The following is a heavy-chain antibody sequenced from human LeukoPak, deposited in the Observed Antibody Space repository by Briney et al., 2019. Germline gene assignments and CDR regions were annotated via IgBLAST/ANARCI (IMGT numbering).Heavy chain of an antibody. J-gene: IGHJ4*02. CDR1: GYTFTNNY. V-gene: IGHV1-46*01. D-gene: IGHD5-18*01. CDR2: IHPSGSST. CDR3: ARMGMDTAMVTNYLDH. Sequence: ASVTLSCKASGYTFTNNYMHWVRQAPGQGLEWMGVIHPSGSSTNYAQKFQGRVTMTKDTSASTVYIELSSLRSEDTAVYYCARMGMDTAMVTNYLDHWGQGTLVTASS.